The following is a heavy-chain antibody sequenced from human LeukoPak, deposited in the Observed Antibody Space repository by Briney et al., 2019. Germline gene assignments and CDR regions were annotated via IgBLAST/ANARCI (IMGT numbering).Heavy chain of an antibody. V-gene: IGHV1-2*02. Sequence: GASVKVSCKSSRYTFTGYYMHWVRQAPGQGLEWMGWINPNSGGTNYAQKFQGRVTMTRDTSISTAYMELSRLRSDDTAVYYCARADQYNYDSSVYYREDWFDPWGQGTLVTVSS. CDR1: RYTFTGYY. CDR3: ARADQYNYDSSVYYREDWFDP. J-gene: IGHJ5*02. D-gene: IGHD3-22*01. CDR2: INPNSGGT.